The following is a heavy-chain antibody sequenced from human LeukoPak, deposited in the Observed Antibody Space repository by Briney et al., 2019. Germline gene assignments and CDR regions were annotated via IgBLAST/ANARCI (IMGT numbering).Heavy chain of an antibody. V-gene: IGHV1-2*02. CDR1: GYTFTGYY. CDR2: INPNSGGT. D-gene: IGHD6-13*01. CDR3: AREIIAAAGYYYYYMDV. Sequence: ASVKVSCKASGYTFTGYYMHWVRQAPGQGFEWMGWINPNSGGTNYAQKFQGRVTMTRDTSISTAYMELSRLRSDDTAVYYCAREIIAAAGYYYYYMDVWGKGTTVTVSS. J-gene: IGHJ6*03.